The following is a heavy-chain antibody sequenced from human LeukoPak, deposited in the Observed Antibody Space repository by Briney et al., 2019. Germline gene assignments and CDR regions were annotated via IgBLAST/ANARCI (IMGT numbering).Heavy chain of an antibody. V-gene: IGHV4-59*01. CDR3: AREVIQRDWYFDL. Sequence: SETLSLTCTVSGGSISSYYWSWIRQPPGKGLEWIGYIYYSGSTNYNPSLKSRVTISVDTSKNQFSLKLSSVTAADTAVYYCAREVIQRDWYFDLWGRGTLVTVSS. CDR1: GGSISSYY. CDR2: IYYSGST. J-gene: IGHJ2*01. D-gene: IGHD2/OR15-2a*01.